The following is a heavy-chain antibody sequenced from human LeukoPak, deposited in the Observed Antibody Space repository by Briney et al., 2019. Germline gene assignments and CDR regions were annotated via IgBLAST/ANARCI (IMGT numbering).Heavy chain of an antibody. CDR3: ASGDTAMVTCDY. J-gene: IGHJ4*02. V-gene: IGHV1-69*01. Sequence: GSSVKVSCKASGGTFSSYAISWVRQAPGQGLEWMGGIIPIFGTANYAQKFQGRVTITADESTSTAYMELSSLRSEDTAAYYCASGDTAMVTCDYWGQGTLVTVSS. CDR2: IIPIFGTA. CDR1: GGTFSSYA. D-gene: IGHD5-18*01.